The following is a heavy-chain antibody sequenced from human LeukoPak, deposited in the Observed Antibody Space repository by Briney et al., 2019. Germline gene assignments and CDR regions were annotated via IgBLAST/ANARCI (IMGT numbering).Heavy chain of an antibody. J-gene: IGHJ4*02. V-gene: IGHV3-7*03. CDR3: ARDVVGATSDY. Sequence: SGGSRRLACAASGSTSSSYWISWVRQAPGKGLEWVANIKQDGSEKYYVDSVKGRFTISRDNAKNSLYLQMNSLRAEDTAVYYCARDVVGATSDYWGQGNLVTVSS. CDR2: IKQDGSEK. CDR1: GSTSSSYW. D-gene: IGHD1-26*01.